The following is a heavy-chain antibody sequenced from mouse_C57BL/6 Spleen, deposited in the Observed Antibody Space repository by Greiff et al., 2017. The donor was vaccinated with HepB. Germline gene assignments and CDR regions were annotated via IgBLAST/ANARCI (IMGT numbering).Heavy chain of an antibody. CDR3: ATGTRYYYGSSYWYFDV. Sequence: EVHLVESGGGLVKPGGSLKLSCAASGFTFSDYGMHWVRQAPEKGLEWVAYISSGSSTIYYADTVKGRFTISRDNAKNTLFLQMTSLRSEDTAMYYCATGTRYYYGSSYWYFDVWGTGTTVTVSS. V-gene: IGHV5-17*01. CDR1: GFTFSDYG. CDR2: ISSGSSTI. J-gene: IGHJ1*03. D-gene: IGHD1-1*01.